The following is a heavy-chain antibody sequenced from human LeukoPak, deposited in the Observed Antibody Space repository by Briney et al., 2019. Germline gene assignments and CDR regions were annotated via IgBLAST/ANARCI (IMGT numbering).Heavy chain of an antibody. V-gene: IGHV1-69*13. J-gene: IGHJ5*02. Sequence: SVXVSCKTSGYTFTNYYVHWVRQAPGQGLEWMGGIIPIFGTANYAQKFQGRVTITADESTSTAYMELSSLRSEDTAVYYCASSSSSSLINWFDPWGQGTLVTVSS. D-gene: IGHD6-6*01. CDR2: IIPIFGTA. CDR1: GYTFTNYY. CDR3: ASSSSSSLINWFDP.